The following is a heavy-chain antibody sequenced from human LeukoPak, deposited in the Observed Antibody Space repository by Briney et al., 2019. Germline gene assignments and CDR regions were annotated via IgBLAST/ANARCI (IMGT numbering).Heavy chain of an antibody. V-gene: IGHV3-30*18. CDR3: AKYSSSSNYYYCMDI. CDR1: GFTFNSYG. D-gene: IGHD6-6*01. Sequence: PGGSLRLSCAASGFTFNSYGMHWLRQAPGKGLEGVAVISYDGSNKYSVDSVKGRFTISRDNSKNTLYLKMSSLRIEDTAVYSCAKYSSSSNYYYCMDIWGQGATVTVFS. J-gene: IGHJ6*02. CDR2: ISYDGSNK.